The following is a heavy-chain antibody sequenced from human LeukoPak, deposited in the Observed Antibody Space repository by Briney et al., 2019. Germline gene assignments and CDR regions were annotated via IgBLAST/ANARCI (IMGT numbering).Heavy chain of an antibody. Sequence: ASVKVSCKASGYTFTGYYMHWVRQAPGQGLEWMGWINPNSGGTNYAQKFQGRVTMTRDTSISTAYMELSRLRSDDTAVYYCAREQWGLLTVFDYWGQGTLVTVSS. D-gene: IGHD1-26*01. V-gene: IGHV1-2*02. CDR2: INPNSGGT. CDR1: GYTFTGYY. CDR3: AREQWGLLTVFDY. J-gene: IGHJ4*02.